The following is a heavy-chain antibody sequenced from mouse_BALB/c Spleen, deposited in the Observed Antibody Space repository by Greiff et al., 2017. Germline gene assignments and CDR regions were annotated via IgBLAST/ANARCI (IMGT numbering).Heavy chain of an antibody. CDR1: GYTFTDYY. J-gene: IGHJ2*01. D-gene: IGHD1-1*01. V-gene: IGHV1-77*01. Sequence: QVQLQQSGAELARPGASVKLSCKASGYTFTDYYINWVKQRTGQGLEWIGEIYPGSGNTYYNEKFKGKATLTADKSSSTAYMQLSSLTSEDSAVYFCAREGTTVYFDYWGQGTTLTVSS. CDR3: AREGTTVYFDY. CDR2: IYPGSGNT.